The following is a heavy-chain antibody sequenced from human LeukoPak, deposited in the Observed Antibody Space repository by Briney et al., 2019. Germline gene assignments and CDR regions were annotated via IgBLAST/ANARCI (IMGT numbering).Heavy chain of an antibody. Sequence: ASVKVSCKASGYTFTSYGISWVRQAPGQGLEWMGWISAYNGNTNYAQKLQGRVTMTTDTSTSTAYMELRSLRSDDTAVYYCASNGIAVASEPHDAFDIWGQGTMVTVSS. CDR3: ASNGIAVASEPHDAFDI. V-gene: IGHV1-18*01. J-gene: IGHJ3*02. D-gene: IGHD6-19*01. CDR2: ISAYNGNT. CDR1: GYTFTSYG.